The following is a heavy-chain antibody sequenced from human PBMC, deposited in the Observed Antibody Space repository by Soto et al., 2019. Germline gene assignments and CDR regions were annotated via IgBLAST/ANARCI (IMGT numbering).Heavy chain of an antibody. J-gene: IGHJ4*02. CDR3: ARRLRYSLRLYFDY. D-gene: IGHD3-9*01. CDR2: INHSGST. V-gene: IGHV4-34*01. Sequence: SETLSLTCAVYGGSFSGYYWSWILQPPGKGLEWIGEINHSGSTNYNPSLKSRVTISVDTSKNQFSLKLSSVTAADTAVYYCARRLRYSLRLYFDYWGQGTLVTVSS. CDR1: GGSFSGYY.